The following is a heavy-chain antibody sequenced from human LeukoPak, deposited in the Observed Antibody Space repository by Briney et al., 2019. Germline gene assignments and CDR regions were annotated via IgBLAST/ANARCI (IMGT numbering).Heavy chain of an antibody. J-gene: IGHJ5*02. CDR1: GFTFSSYA. CDR3: TGGSMCVGSNCYAAVGWFDP. V-gene: IGHV3-49*04. Sequence: PGGSLRLSCAASGFTFSSYAMSWVRQAPGKGLEWVGFIRSKVSGGTADYAASMRGRFNISRDDSKNIAYLEMNSLKTEDTAVYYCTGGSMCVGSNCYAAVGWFDPWGQGTLVTVSS. CDR2: IRSKVSGGTA. D-gene: IGHD2-21*01.